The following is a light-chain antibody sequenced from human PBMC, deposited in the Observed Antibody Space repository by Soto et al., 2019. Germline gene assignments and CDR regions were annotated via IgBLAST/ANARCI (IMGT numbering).Light chain of an antibody. Sequence: TQSPDTLSLSPGETATLSCRASESVSSNLAWYQQKPGQAPRLLIYGASTRATGIPARFSGSGSGTEFNLTISRMEPEDFAVYYCQQYTSWPLTFGGWTNGDSK. J-gene: IGKJ4*01. CDR1: ESVSSN. CDR3: QQYTSWPLT. V-gene: IGKV3-15*01. CDR2: GAS.